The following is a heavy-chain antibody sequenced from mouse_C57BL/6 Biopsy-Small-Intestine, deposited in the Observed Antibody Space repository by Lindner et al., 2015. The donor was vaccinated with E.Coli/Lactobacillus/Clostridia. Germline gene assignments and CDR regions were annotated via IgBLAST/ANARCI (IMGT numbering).Heavy chain of an antibody. CDR2: INPNNGGT. Sequence: VQLQESGPELVKPGASVKMSCKASGYTFTDNNMHWVKQSHGKSLEWIGYINPNNGGTSYNQKFMARATLTVNKSSNTAYMELRSLTSEDSAVYYCARRQLNWFDYWGQGTLVTVSA. CDR3: ARRQLNWFDY. D-gene: IGHD3-2*02. CDR1: GYTFTDNN. V-gene: IGHV1-22*01. J-gene: IGHJ3*01.